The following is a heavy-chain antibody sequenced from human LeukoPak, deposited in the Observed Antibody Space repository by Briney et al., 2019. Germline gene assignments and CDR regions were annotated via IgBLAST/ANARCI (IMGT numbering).Heavy chain of an antibody. CDR2: INTVATYI. CDR1: GFTFTSFS. V-gene: IGHV3-21*01. D-gene: IGHD3-9*01. Sequence: GGSLRLSCAASGFTFTSFSFNWVRQAPGKGLEWVSSINTVATYIYYADSVRGRFTISRDNAKNSVYLQMDSLRAEDTGVYYCARDPLRYLRVGHYDYWGQGTLVAVSS. J-gene: IGHJ4*02. CDR3: ARDPLRYLRVGHYDY.